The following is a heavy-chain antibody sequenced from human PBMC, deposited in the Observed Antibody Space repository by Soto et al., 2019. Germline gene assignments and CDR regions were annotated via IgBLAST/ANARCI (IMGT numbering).Heavy chain of an antibody. D-gene: IGHD6-13*01. CDR3: VVQQKLTWVNS. V-gene: IGHV5-51*01. CDR1: GYTFIGYW. CDR2: IYPGDSDT. J-gene: IGHJ5*01. Sequence: GESLKISCKGSGYTFIGYWIGWVRQMPGNGLEWMGIIYPGDSDTRYSPSFQGQVTISADKSISTAYLQWSSLKASDTAVYYCVVQQKLTWVNSWGQGTRVTVS.